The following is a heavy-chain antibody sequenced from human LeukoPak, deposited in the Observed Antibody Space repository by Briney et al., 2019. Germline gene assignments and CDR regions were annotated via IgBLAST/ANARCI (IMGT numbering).Heavy chain of an antibody. CDR2: IYTSGST. CDR1: GGSISSYY. J-gene: IGHJ4*02. Sequence: PSETLSLTCTVSGGSISSYYWSWIRQPAGKGLEWIGHIYTSGSTNYNASLKSRVSMSVDTSKNQFSLKLSSVTAADTAVFYCARENSGSYREFDYWGKGTLVTVSS. V-gene: IGHV4-4*07. D-gene: IGHD1-26*01. CDR3: ARENSGSYREFDY.